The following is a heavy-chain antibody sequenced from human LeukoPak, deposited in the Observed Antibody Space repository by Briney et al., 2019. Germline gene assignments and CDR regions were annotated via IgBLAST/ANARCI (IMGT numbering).Heavy chain of an antibody. CDR3: ARKRGQSQRYRWYFDY. D-gene: IGHD3-16*02. Sequence: SETLSLTCAVYGGSFSGYYWSWIRQPPGKGLEWIGEINHSGSTNYNPSLKSRVTISVDTSKNQFSLKLSSVTAADTAVYYCARKRGQSQRYRWYFDYWGQGTLVTVSS. CDR2: INHSGST. V-gene: IGHV4-34*01. CDR1: GGSFSGYY. J-gene: IGHJ4*02.